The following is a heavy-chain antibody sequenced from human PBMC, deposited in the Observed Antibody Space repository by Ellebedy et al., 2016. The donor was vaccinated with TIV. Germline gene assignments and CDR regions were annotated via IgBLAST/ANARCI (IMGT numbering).Heavy chain of an antibody. V-gene: IGHV3-21*01. CDR3: ARDSGSGAFDI. D-gene: IGHD3-10*01. Sequence: SVKGRFTISRDNAKNSLYLQMNSLRAEDTAVYYCARDSGSGAFDIWGQGTLVTVSS. J-gene: IGHJ3*02.